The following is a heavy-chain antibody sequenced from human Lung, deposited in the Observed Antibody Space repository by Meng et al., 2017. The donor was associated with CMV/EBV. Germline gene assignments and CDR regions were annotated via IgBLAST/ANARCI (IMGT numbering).Heavy chain of an antibody. CDR2: ISGSGGST. V-gene: IGHV3-23*01. J-gene: IGHJ4*02. CDR1: GFTFSSYA. D-gene: IGHD3-3*01. CDR3: AKVVSYDFWSGYSPVDY. Sequence: EVQLLEAGGGLVQRGGSLGLSGAASGFTFSSYAMSWVRQAPGKGLEWVSAISGSGGSTYYADSVKGRFTISRDNSKNTLYLQMNSLRAEDTAVYYCAKVVSYDFWSGYSPVDYWGQGTLVTVSS.